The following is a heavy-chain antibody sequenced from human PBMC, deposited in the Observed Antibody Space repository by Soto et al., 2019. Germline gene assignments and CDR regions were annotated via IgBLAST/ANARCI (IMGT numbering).Heavy chain of an antibody. CDR2: IGAYMGNT. CDR3: GRGSGWFPPRIYYGLDV. CDR1: NFTFTSYG. V-gene: IGHV1-18*04. J-gene: IGHJ6*02. Sequence: QVQLVQSGPEVKNPGASVKVSCKASNFTFTSYGITWVRQAPGQGLEWMGWIGAYMGNTNYAQSLQGRVTLTTDTSTSTAHMELRSLRSDDTAVYYCGRGSGWFPPRIYYGLDVWGQGTTVIVSS. D-gene: IGHD6-19*01.